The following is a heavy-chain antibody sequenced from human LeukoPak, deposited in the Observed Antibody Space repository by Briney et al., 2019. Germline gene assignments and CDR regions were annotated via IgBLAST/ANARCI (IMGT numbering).Heavy chain of an antibody. CDR1: GFTFSRHW. Sequence: GGSLRLSCAVSGFTFSRHWMSWVRQAPGKGLEWVANIKRDGRVENYVDSVKGRFSISRDNVKNSLHLQMNSLRAEDTAVYYCARVCVSGWTECMDYWGQGTLVTVSS. CDR2: IKRDGRVE. D-gene: IGHD6-19*01. CDR3: ARVCVSGWTECMDY. V-gene: IGHV3-7*01. J-gene: IGHJ4*02.